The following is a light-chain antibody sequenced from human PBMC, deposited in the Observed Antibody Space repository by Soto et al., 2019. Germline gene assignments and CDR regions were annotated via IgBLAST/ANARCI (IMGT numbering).Light chain of an antibody. CDR2: DVS. J-gene: IGKJ2*01. CDR3: QQRTDWPPVYT. Sequence: EIVLTQSPVTLSLSPGDRATLSCRPSQSVSSFLAWYQQKPGQPPRLLIYDVSNRAAGIPARFSGSASGTDFTLTISSLAPEDFAVYYCQQRTDWPPVYTFGQGTKLEIK. CDR1: QSVSSF. V-gene: IGKV3-11*01.